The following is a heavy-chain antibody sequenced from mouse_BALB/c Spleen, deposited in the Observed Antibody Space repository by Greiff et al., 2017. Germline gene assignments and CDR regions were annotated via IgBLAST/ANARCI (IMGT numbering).Heavy chain of an antibody. CDR1: GYSITSGYY. CDR2: ISYDGSN. J-gene: IGHJ1*01. Sequence: EVQVVESGPGLVKPSQSLSLTCSVTGYSITSGYYWNWIRQFPGNKLEWMGYISYDGSNNYNPSLKNRISITRDTSKNQFFLKLNSVTTEDTATYYCARDTVVRGWYFDVWGAGTTVTVSS. V-gene: IGHV3-6*02. D-gene: IGHD1-1*01. CDR3: ARDTVVRGWYFDV.